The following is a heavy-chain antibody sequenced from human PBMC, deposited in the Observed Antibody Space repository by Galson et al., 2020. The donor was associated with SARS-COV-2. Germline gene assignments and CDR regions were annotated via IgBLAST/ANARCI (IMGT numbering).Heavy chain of an antibody. D-gene: IGHD2-2*01. CDR2: IYSGGST. Sequence: TGGSLRLSCAGSGFTISGNYMSWVRQAPGKGLEWVSVIYSGGSTYYADSVKGRFTISRDNSKNMLYLQMNSQRAEDTAVYYCAREGGTTRFYFDYWGQGTLVTVSS. CDR3: AREGGTTRFYFDY. V-gene: IGHV3-66*01. CDR1: GFTISGNY. J-gene: IGHJ4*02.